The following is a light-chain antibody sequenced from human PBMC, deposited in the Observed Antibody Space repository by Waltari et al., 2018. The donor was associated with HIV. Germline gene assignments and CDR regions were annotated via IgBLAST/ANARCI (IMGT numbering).Light chain of an antibody. J-gene: IGKJ4*01. CDR1: QSILYSSNNKIF. Sequence: DIVMTQSPDSLAVSLGERATINCRSSQSILYSSNNKIFLAWYQQKPGQPPKLLIYWASTRESGVPDRFSGSGSGTDFTLTISSLQAEDVAVYYCQQYYTTSPLTFGGGTKVEIK. CDR2: WAS. CDR3: QQYYTTSPLT. V-gene: IGKV4-1*01.